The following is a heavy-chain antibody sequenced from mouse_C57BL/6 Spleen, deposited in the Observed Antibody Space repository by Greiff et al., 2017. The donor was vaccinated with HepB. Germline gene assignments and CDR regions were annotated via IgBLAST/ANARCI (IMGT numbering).Heavy chain of an antibody. D-gene: IGHD2-5*01. V-gene: IGHV3-6*01. Sequence: DVQLQESGPGLVKPSQSLSLTCSVTGYSITSGYYWNWIRQFPGNKLEWMGYISYDGSNNYNPSLKNRISITRDTSKNQFFLKLNSVTTEDTATYYCARDGNSTPFDYWGQGTTLTVSS. CDR2: ISYDGSN. CDR1: GYSITSGYY. CDR3: ARDGNSTPFDY. J-gene: IGHJ2*01.